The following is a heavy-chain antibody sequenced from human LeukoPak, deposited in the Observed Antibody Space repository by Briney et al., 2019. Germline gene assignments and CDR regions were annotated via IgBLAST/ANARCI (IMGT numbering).Heavy chain of an antibody. CDR1: GGSISSGDYY. CDR3: ARGSSDYGGNGGYWFDP. Sequence: SETLSLTCTVSGGSISSGDYYWSWIRQPPGKGLEWIGYIYYSGSTYYNPSLKSRVTISVDTSKNQFSLKLSSVTAADTAVYYCARGSSDYGGNGGYWFDPRGQGTLVTVSS. CDR2: IYYSGST. D-gene: IGHD4-23*01. V-gene: IGHV4-30-4*01. J-gene: IGHJ5*02.